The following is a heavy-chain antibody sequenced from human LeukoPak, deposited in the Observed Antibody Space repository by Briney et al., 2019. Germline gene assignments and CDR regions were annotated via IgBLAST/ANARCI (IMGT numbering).Heavy chain of an antibody. J-gene: IGHJ4*02. CDR3: ARGTSGSYQM. V-gene: IGHV3-48*03. CDR2: ISSSGSTL. CDR1: GFTFSSYE. Sequence: GGSLRLSCAASGFTFSSYEMNWVRQAPGKGLEWVSYISSSGSTLYYADSVKGRFTISRDNARNSLYLQMNSLRAEDTSVYYCARGTSGSYQMGGQGTLVTVSS. D-gene: IGHD1-26*01.